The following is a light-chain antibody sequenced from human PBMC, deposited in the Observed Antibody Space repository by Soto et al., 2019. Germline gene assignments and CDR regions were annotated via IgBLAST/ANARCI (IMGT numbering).Light chain of an antibody. CDR1: QSLLHSNGYNY. CDR2: LGS. CDR3: MQALQTPWT. Sequence: DIVMTQSPLSLPVTPGEPASISCRSSQSLLHSNGYNYLDWYLQKPGQSPQLLIYLGSNRASGVLDGFSGGGSGTDFTLKISRVEAEDVGVYYCMQALQTPWTCGQGTKVEIK. V-gene: IGKV2-28*01. J-gene: IGKJ1*01.